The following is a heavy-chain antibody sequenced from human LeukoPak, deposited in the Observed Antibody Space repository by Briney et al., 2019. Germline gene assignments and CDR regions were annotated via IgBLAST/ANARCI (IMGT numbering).Heavy chain of an antibody. CDR2: IYYSGST. J-gene: IGHJ6*02. D-gene: IGHD2-8*01. V-gene: IGHV4-59*01. Sequence: KPSETLSLTCGVSGGSISSYYWSWIRQPPGKGLEWIGYIYYSGSTNYNPSLKSRVTISVDTSKNQFSLKLSSVTAADTAVYYCAGRYCTNGVCPYYYYYYGMDVWGQGTTVTVSS. CDR3: AGRYCTNGVCPYYYYYYGMDV. CDR1: GGSISSYY.